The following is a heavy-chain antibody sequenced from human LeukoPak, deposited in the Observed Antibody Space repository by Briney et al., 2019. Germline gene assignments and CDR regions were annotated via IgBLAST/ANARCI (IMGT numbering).Heavy chain of an antibody. J-gene: IGHJ6*02. V-gene: IGHV3-30-3*01. Sequence: GGSLRLSCAASGFTFSSYAMHWVRQAPGKGLEWVAVISYDGSNKYYADSVKGRFTISRDNSKNTLYLQMNSLRAEDTAVYYCARDSTIHSGSYPSYFYYYYGMDVWGQGTTVTVSS. D-gene: IGHD1-26*01. CDR2: ISYDGSNK. CDR3: ARDSTIHSGSYPSYFYYYYGMDV. CDR1: GFTFSSYA.